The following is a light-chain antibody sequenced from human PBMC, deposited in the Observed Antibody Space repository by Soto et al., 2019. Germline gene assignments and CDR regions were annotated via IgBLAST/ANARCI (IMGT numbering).Light chain of an antibody. CDR3: QQYENLPT. J-gene: IGKJ5*01. CDR2: DAS. CDR1: QSISSY. Sequence: DIQMTQSPSSLSASVGDRVTITCRASQSISSYLNWYQQKPGRAPKLLIYDASNLEAGVPSRSRGSGSGTDFTFTISRLQPEDIATYYCQQYENLPTFGQGTRLEIK. V-gene: IGKV1-33*01.